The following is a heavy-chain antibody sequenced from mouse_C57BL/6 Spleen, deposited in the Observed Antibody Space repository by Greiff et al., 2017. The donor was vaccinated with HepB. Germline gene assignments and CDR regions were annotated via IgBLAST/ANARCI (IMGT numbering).Heavy chain of an antibody. CDR1: GYTFTEYT. V-gene: IGHV1-62-2*01. Sequence: VQLQQSGAELVKPGASVKLSCKASGYTFTEYTIHWVKQRSGQGLEWIGWFYPGSGSIKYNEKFKDKATLTADKSSSTVYIELSRLTSEDSAVYFCARHPLLLRSPYYAMDYWGQGTSVTVSS. D-gene: IGHD1-1*01. J-gene: IGHJ4*01. CDR3: ARHPLLLRSPYYAMDY. CDR2: FYPGSGSI.